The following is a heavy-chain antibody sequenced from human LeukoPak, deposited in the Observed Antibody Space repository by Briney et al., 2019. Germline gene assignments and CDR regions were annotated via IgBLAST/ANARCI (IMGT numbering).Heavy chain of an antibody. CDR2: ISSSGSTI. CDR1: GYTFSDYY. CDR3: ARGTLVATVPGFDY. V-gene: IGHV3-11*01. D-gene: IGHD5-12*01. Sequence: GGSLRLSCAASGYTFSDYYMSWIRQAPGKGLEWVSYISSSGSTIYYADSVKGRFTISRDNAKNTLYLQMNSLRAEDTAVYYCARGTLVATVPGFDYWGQGTLVTVSS. J-gene: IGHJ4*02.